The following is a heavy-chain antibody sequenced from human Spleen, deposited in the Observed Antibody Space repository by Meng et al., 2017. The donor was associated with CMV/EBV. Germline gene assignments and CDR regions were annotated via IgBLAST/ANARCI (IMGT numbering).Heavy chain of an antibody. CDR3: ASSLWGPPNY. J-gene: IGHJ4*02. CDR1: GGSISSSNW. CDR2: IFHSGST. D-gene: IGHD7-27*01. Sequence: SLTCTISGGSISSSNWCTWVRQLPGKGLEWIGEIFHSGSTNYNPSLKSRVTMSVDKSNNQFSLNLRSVTAADTAVYYCASSLWGPPNYWGQGTLVTVSS. V-gene: IGHV4-4*02.